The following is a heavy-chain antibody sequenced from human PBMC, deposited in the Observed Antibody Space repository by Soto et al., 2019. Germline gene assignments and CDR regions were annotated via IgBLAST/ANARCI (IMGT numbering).Heavy chain of an antibody. V-gene: IGHV4-59*01. Sequence: SETLSLTCTVSGGSIRSYYWTWIRQPPGKGLERLGYIFYSGSTFYNPSLKSRVTISIHTSKSQFSLQLTSVTAADTAVYYCARGAADTAMVDSWGQGTLVTVSS. CDR2: IFYSGST. CDR3: ARGAADTAMVDS. D-gene: IGHD5-18*01. CDR1: GGSIRSYY. J-gene: IGHJ4*02.